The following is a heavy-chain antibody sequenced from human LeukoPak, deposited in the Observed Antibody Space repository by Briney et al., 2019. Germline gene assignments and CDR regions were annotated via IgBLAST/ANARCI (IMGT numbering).Heavy chain of an antibody. Sequence: PGGSLRLSCAASGFTFSNYAMIWVRQAPGKGLEWVSAISGSAGTTYYADSVKGRFTISRVNSKNTVYLQMNSLRVEDTAIYYCARGQEFDDGVFDSWGQGTLVTVSS. CDR1: GFTFSNYA. J-gene: IGHJ4*02. CDR2: ISGSAGTT. D-gene: IGHD1-1*01. V-gene: IGHV3-23*01. CDR3: ARGQEFDDGVFDS.